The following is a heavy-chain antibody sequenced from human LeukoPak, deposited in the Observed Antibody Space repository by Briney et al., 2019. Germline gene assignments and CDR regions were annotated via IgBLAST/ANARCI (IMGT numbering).Heavy chain of an antibody. D-gene: IGHD2/OR15-2a*01. V-gene: IGHV2-5*01. CDR1: GFSLSTSGVG. Sequence: ESGPTLVNPTQTLTLTCTFSGFSLSTSGVGVGWIRQPPGKALEWLALIYWNDDKRYSPSLKSRLTITKDTPKNQVVLTMTNMDPVDTATYYCAHILLKKGPTFWFDPWGQGTLVTVSS. CDR3: AHILLKKGPTFWFDP. CDR2: IYWNDDK. J-gene: IGHJ5*02.